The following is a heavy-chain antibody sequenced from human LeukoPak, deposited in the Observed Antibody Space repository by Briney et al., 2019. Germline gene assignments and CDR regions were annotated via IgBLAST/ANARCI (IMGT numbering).Heavy chain of an antibody. V-gene: IGHV4-59*01. CDR3: ARARYSHNWVPTIDY. CDR1: GGSISSFY. J-gene: IGHJ4*02. Sequence: SETLSLTCTVSGGSISSFYWSWIRQTPGNRLQWIGNIYYTGTTDYNPSLKSRVTLSVDTSKSQFSLEPSPVTTADTAVYFCARARYSHNWVPTIDYWGQGALVTVSS. D-gene: IGHD1-1*01. CDR2: IYYTGTT.